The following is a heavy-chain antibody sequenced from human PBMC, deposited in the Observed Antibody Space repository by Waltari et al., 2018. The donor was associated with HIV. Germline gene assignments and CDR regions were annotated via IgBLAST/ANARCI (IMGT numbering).Heavy chain of an antibody. D-gene: IGHD2-15*01. CDR3: ARDSPRDRAFDI. CDR1: GGTFSSYT. V-gene: IGHV1-69*08. J-gene: IGHJ3*02. CDR2: IIPILGIA. Sequence: QVQLVQSGAEVKKPGSSVKVSCKASGGTFSSYTISWVRQAPGQGLEWMGRIIPILGIANYAQKFQGRVTITADKSTSTAYMELSSLRSEDTAVYYCARDSPRDRAFDIWGQGTMVTVSS.